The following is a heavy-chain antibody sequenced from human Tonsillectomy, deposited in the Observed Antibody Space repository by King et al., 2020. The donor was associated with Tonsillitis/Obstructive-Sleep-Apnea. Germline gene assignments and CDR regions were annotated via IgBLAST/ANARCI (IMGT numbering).Heavy chain of an antibody. Sequence: VQLVESGGGLVKPGGSLRLSCAASGFTFSSYSMNWVRQAPGKGLEWVSSISSSGSYIHYADSVKGRFTISRDNAKNTLYLQMNSLRADDTAVYYCARYPTVVVVAATPYFDYWGQGTLVTVSS. V-gene: IGHV3-21*01. CDR1: GFTFSSYS. J-gene: IGHJ4*02. CDR2: ISSSGSYI. CDR3: ARYPTVVVVAATPYFDY. D-gene: IGHD2-15*01.